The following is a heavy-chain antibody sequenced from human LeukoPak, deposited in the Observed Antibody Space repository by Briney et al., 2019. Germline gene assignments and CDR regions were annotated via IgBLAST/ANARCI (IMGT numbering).Heavy chain of an antibody. CDR2: ISSSGGTI. V-gene: IGHV3-48*03. CDR3: VREVRREGDQFDY. CDR1: EFTFSTYE. Sequence: GGSLRLSCAASEFTFSTYEMNWVRQAPGKGLEWVSYISSSGGTIHYSDSVKGRFTISRDNAKNSLYLQMNSLRAEDTAVYYCVREVRREGDQFDYWGQGTLVTVSS. D-gene: IGHD2-21*01. J-gene: IGHJ4*02.